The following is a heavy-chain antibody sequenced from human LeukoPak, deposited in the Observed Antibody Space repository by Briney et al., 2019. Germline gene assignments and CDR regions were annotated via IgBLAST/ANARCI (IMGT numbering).Heavy chain of an antibody. CDR1: GFTFSDAW. CDR2: IKTKGEGGTV. CDR3: MSDLDN. Sequence: MTGGSLRLSCATSGFTFSDAWMTWVRQAQGKGLEWVGRIKTKGEGGTVDYAAPVKGRFTISRDDSKNTFYLQMNSLKTEDTAMYYCMSDLDNWGQGTPVTVSS. J-gene: IGHJ4*02. V-gene: IGHV3-15*01.